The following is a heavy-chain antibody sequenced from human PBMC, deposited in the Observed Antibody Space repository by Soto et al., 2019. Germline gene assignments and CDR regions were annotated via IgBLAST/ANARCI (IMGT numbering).Heavy chain of an antibody. J-gene: IGHJ4*02. CDR3: ARQKQCLAPFDY. V-gene: IGHV4-59*08. CDR1: GGSISSHY. D-gene: IGHD6-19*01. Sequence: SEPLSLTCTVAGGSISSHYWSWIRQPPGKGLEWIGYIYYSGSTNYNPSLKSRVSISVDTSKNQFSLKLSSVTAADTAVYYCARQKQCLAPFDYWGQGTLVTVSS. CDR2: IYYSGST.